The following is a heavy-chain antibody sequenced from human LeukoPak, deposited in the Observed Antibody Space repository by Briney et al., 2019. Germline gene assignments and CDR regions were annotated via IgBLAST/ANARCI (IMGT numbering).Heavy chain of an antibody. D-gene: IGHD3-16*01. CDR1: GYTFSGYY. V-gene: IGHV1-2*02. J-gene: IGHJ5*02. CDR3: ASGSLASSFDP. Sequence: ASVKVSCKASGYTFSGYYMHWVRQAPGQGLEWMGWINPNSGGTKYVQKFQGRVTMTRDTSISTAYMELSRLRSDDTAVYYCASGSLASSFDPWGQGPLVTVSS. CDR2: INPNSGGT.